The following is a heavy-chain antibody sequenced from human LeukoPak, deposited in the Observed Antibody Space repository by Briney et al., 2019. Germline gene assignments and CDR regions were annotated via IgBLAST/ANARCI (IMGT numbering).Heavy chain of an antibody. CDR2: ISWNSGSI. D-gene: IGHD3-22*01. CDR3: AKGSGYYDSSVSLDY. V-gene: IGHV3-9*03. J-gene: IGHJ4*02. CDR1: GFTFDHYA. Sequence: GRSLRLSCAASGFTFDHYAMHWVRQAPGKGLEWVSGISWNSGSIGYADSVKGRFTISRDNAKNSLYLQMNSLRAEDMALYYCAKGSGYYDSSVSLDYWGQGTLVTVSS.